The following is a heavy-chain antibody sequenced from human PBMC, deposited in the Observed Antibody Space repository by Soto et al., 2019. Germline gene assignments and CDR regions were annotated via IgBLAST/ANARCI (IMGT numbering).Heavy chain of an antibody. V-gene: IGHV3-11*01. Sequence: QVQLVESGGGLVKPGGSLRLSCAASGFTFSYYYMSWVRQAPGKGLDWVSYISSDGNTMYYADSVKGRFTISRDNAKNSLSLQINSLRAEDTAVYFCARDLYGDLYYFDYWGQGTLVTVSS. D-gene: IGHD4-17*01. CDR3: ARDLYGDLYYFDY. J-gene: IGHJ4*02. CDR1: GFTFSYYY. CDR2: ISSDGNTM.